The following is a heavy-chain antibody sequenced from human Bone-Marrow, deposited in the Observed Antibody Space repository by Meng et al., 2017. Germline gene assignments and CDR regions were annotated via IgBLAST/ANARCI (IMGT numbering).Heavy chain of an antibody. CDR2: IYPGDSDT. CDR1: GYSFTSYW. Sequence: GGSLRLSCKGSGYSFTSYWIGWVRQMPGKGLEWMGIIYPGDSDTRYSPSFQGPVTISADKSISTAYLQWSSLKASDTAMYYCARHRLGYSSSWYGSYYYYYGMDVWGQGTTVTVSS. V-gene: IGHV5-51*01. J-gene: IGHJ6*02. D-gene: IGHD6-13*01. CDR3: ARHRLGYSSSWYGSYYYYYGMDV.